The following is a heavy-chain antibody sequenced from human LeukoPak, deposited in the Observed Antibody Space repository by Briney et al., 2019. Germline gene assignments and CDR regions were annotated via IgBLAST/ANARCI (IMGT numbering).Heavy chain of an antibody. CDR3: AKDSGDYGFFGADFDY. V-gene: IGHV3-9*01. CDR1: GFAFDDYA. CDR2: ISWNSGSI. D-gene: IGHD4-17*01. J-gene: IGHJ4*02. Sequence: PGGSLRLSCAASGFAFDDYAMHWVRQAPGKGLEWASGISWNSGSIGYADSVKGRFTISRDNAKNSLYLQMNSLRAEDTALYYCAKDSGDYGFFGADFDYWGQGTLVTVSS.